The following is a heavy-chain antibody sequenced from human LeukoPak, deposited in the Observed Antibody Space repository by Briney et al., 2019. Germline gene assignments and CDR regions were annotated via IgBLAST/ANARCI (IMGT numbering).Heavy chain of an antibody. CDR2: IRSDGTKT. D-gene: IGHD5-24*01. V-gene: IGHV3-30*02. CDR1: GFTFSSYG. CDR3: AKGRGKDGQNLFDY. J-gene: IGHJ4*02. Sequence: GGTLRLSCAASGFTFSSYGMHWVRQAPGKGLEWVTFIRSDGTKTHYADSVKGRCTISRDNSKNTLFLQIDNLRVDDTAVYYCAKGRGKDGQNLFDYWGQGTLITVSS.